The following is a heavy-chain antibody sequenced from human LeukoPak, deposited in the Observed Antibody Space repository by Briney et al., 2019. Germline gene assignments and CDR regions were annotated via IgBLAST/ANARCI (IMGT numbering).Heavy chain of an antibody. J-gene: IGHJ4*02. V-gene: IGHV3-7*03. CDR2: IGKDGSEK. CDR3: TRDIVYLQLQN. CDR1: GFDFPNYW. D-gene: IGHD2-21*01. Sequence: PGGSLRLSCAASGFDFPNYWMVWVRQAPEKGLEWVASIGKDGSEKSYGDSVKGRFTISRDNARNLLYLHMSSLRVEDTAVYYCTRDIVYLQLQNWGQGALVTVSS.